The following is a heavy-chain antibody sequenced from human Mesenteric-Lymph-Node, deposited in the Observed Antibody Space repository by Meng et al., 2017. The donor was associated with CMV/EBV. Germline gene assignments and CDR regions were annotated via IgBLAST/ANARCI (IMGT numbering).Heavy chain of an antibody. D-gene: IGHD3-22*01. Sequence: ASVKVSCKASGYTFITYDISWVRQAPGQGLEWMGRISAYIGVTDYVQKFQGRVTMTADTSTRTAYMELSSLRSDDTAVYYCAREVDGSSQRYHDYRGIDPWGQGTLVTVSS. CDR1: GYTFITYD. J-gene: IGHJ5*02. CDR3: AREVDGSSQRYHDYRGIDP. CDR2: ISAYIGVT. V-gene: IGHV1-18*01.